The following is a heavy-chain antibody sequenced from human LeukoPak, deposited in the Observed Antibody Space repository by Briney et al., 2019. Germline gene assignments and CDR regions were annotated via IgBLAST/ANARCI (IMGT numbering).Heavy chain of an antibody. CDR2: ISAYNGNT. CDR1: GYTFTSYG. V-gene: IGHV1-18*01. J-gene: IGHJ4*02. Sequence: ASVKVSCKASGYTFTSYGISWVRQAPGQGLEWMGWISAYNGNTNYAQKLQGRVTMTTDTSTSTAYMELRSLRSDDTAVYYCARDSFGLGWYSGIDYWGQGTLVTVSS. D-gene: IGHD6-19*01. CDR3: ARDSFGLGWYSGIDY.